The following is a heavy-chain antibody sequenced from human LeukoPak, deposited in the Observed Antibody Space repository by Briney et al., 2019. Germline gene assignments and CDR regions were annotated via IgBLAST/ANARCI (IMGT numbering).Heavy chain of an antibody. J-gene: IGHJ4*02. CDR3: AKDSHWILFDD. D-gene: IGHD2-2*03. CDR2: ISGSGATT. Sequence: GGTLRLSCAASGFTFSTYGLIWVRLAPGKGLEWVSRISGSGATTFYADSLKGRFTISRDNSKNTLYLQMNSLRDEDTAVYYCAKDSHWILFDDWGQGTLVTVSS. V-gene: IGHV3-23*01. CDR1: GFTFSTYG.